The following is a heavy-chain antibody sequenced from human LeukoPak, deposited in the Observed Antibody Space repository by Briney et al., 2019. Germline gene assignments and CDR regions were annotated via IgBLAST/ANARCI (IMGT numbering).Heavy chain of an antibody. Sequence: PSETLSLTCAVSGGSISSSNWWSWVRQPPGKGLEWIGEIYHSGSTNYNPSLKSRVTISVDKSKNQFSLKLSSVTAEDMAVYYCARGSDWGPRSAFDIWGRGTMVTVSS. D-gene: IGHD7-27*01. CDR1: GGSISSSNW. J-gene: IGHJ3*02. V-gene: IGHV4-4*02. CDR3: ARGSDWGPRSAFDI. CDR2: IYHSGST.